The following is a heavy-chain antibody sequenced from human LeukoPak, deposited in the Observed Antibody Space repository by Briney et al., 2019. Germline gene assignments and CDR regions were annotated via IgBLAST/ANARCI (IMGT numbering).Heavy chain of an antibody. CDR3: ARDLGWLQSDY. V-gene: IGHV3-21*01. J-gene: IGHJ4*02. CDR1: GFTFSSYT. CDR2: ISSSSDYI. Sequence: GGSLRLSCAASGFTFSSYTMNWVRQAPGKGLEWVSSISSSSDYIYYADSVKGRFTISRDNAKNSLYLQMNSLRVEDTAVYYCARDLGWLQSDYWGQGTLVTVSS. D-gene: IGHD5-24*01.